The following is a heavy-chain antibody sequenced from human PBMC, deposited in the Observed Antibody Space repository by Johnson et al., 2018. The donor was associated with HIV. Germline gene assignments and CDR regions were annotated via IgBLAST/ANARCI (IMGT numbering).Heavy chain of an antibody. CDR1: GFNFDDYG. J-gene: IGHJ3*01. CDR2: ISWNSGSI. Sequence: VQLVESGGGVVRPGGSLRLSCAASGFNFDDYGMSWVRQAPGKGLEWVSGISWNSGSIGYADSVKGRFTISRDNAKSSLYLQMNGLRPEDTGLYYCAKDGGSWSYSLDVWGQGTMVSVSS. CDR3: AKDGGSWSYSLDV. D-gene: IGHD3-16*01. V-gene: IGHV3-20*04.